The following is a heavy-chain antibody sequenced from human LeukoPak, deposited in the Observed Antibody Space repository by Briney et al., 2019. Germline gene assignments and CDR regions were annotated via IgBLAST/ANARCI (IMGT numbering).Heavy chain of an antibody. D-gene: IGHD4-17*01. CDR3: TRNTVTVHFDY. V-gene: IGHV3-49*03. CDR1: GFTFDDYA. CDR2: IRSKAFGGTP. Sequence: HSGGSLRLSCSASGFTFDDYAVSWFRQAPGKGLEWVGFIRSKAFGGTPEYAASVRGRFTISRDDPKSIAYLQMNSLKTEDTAVYYCTRNTVTVHFDYWSQGTLVTVSS. J-gene: IGHJ4*02.